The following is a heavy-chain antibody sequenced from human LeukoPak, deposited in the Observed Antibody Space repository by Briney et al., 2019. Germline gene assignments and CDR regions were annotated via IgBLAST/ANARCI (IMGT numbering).Heavy chain of an antibody. Sequence: GGSLRLSCAASGFTFSSYGMHWVRQVPGKGLEWVAVISYDGSNKYYADSVKGRFTISRDNSKNTLYLQMNSLRAEDTAVYYCARDRSISAAGDTYWGQGTLVTVSS. CDR2: ISYDGSNK. J-gene: IGHJ4*02. D-gene: IGHD6-13*01. V-gene: IGHV3-30*03. CDR3: ARDRSISAAGDTY. CDR1: GFTFSSYG.